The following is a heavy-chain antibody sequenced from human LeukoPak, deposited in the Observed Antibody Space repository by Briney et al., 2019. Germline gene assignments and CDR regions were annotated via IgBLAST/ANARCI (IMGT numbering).Heavy chain of an antibody. CDR1: GFTFSSYA. CDR2: ISGSGGST. D-gene: IGHD3-22*01. V-gene: IGHV3-23*01. Sequence: PGGSLRLSCAASGFTFSSYAMSWVRQAPGKGLEWVSAISGSGGSTYYADSVKGRFTISRDNSKNTLYLQMNSLRAEDTAVYYRAKDPAYYYDSSGLFDYWGQGTLVTVSS. CDR3: AKDPAYYYDSSGLFDY. J-gene: IGHJ4*02.